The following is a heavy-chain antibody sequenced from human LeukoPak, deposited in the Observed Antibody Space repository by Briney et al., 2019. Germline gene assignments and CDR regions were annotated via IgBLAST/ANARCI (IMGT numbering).Heavy chain of an antibody. V-gene: IGHV4-34*01. CDR3: ARTTGDPGSSTSCYDY. Sequence: SETLSLTCAVYGGSFSGYYWSWIRQPPGKGLEWIGEINHSGSTNYNPSLKSRVTISVDTSKNQFSLKLSSVTAADTAVYYCARTTGDPGSSTSCYDYWGQGTLVTVSS. D-gene: IGHD2-2*01. CDR2: INHSGST. CDR1: GGSFSGYY. J-gene: IGHJ4*02.